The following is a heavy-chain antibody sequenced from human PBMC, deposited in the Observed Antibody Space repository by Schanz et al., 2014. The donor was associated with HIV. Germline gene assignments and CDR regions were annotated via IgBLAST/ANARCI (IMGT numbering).Heavy chain of an antibody. J-gene: IGHJ4*02. D-gene: IGHD5-12*01. Sequence: QVLLHQWGAGLLKPSETLSLTCAVYGGSFRGFYWNWIRQAPGKGLEWIGEVNLSGNTNKKPSLKCRVTISVDPSKNQFSLNLTSVTAADTAVYFCARATTDNFDPTYYFQSWGQGTLVTVSS. V-gene: IGHV4-34*01. CDR2: VNLSGNT. CDR3: ARATTDNFDPTYYFQS. CDR1: GGSFRGFY.